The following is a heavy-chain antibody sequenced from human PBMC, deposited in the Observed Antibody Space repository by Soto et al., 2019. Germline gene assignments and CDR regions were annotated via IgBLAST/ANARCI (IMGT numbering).Heavy chain of an antibody. V-gene: IGHV3-30*18. CDR1: GFTFSRFA. CDR2: TSYDGSDK. Sequence: QVQLVESGGGVVQPGRSLRLSCTASGFTFSRFAMHWVRQAPGQGLEWVVGTSYDGSDKYYRDSVKGRFTISRDNSKNTLYLQMNSLRPEDTAVYYCAKERDRVYFDSWGQGTLVTVSS. CDR3: AKERDRVYFDS. J-gene: IGHJ4*02.